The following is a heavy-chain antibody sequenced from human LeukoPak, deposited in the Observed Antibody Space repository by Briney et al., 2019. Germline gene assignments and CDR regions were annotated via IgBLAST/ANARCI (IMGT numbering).Heavy chain of an antibody. CDR2: ISSSSSYI. D-gene: IGHD6-19*01. V-gene: IGHV3-21*01. J-gene: IGHJ4*02. Sequence: GRSLRLSCAASGFTFSSYSMNWVRQAPGKGLEWVSSISSSSSYIYYADSVKGRFTISRDNAKNSLYLQMNSLRAEDTAVYYCARGLRGWGLNSDWGQGTLVTVSS. CDR1: GFTFSSYS. CDR3: ARGLRGWGLNSD.